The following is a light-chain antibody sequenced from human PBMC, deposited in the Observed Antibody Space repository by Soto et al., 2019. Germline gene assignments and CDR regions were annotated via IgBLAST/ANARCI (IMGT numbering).Light chain of an antibody. V-gene: IGKV3-11*01. CDR3: QQRNVWPPVT. CDR1: ETIRGL. J-gene: IGKJ5*01. CDR2: DTS. Sequence: EIVLTQSPATLSLSPGERATLSCSASETIRGLLAWYQQRPGQPPRLLIYDTSNRATGIPARFSGSGSGTDFTLTISSLEPEDSAVYYCQQRNVWPPVTFGQGTRLEIK.